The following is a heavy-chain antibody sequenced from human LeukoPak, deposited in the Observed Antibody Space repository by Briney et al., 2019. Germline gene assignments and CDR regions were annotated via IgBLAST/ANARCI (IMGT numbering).Heavy chain of an antibody. J-gene: IGHJ5*02. D-gene: IGHD6-19*01. Sequence: GGSLRLSCAASGFTFSSYSMNWVRQAPGKGLEWVSSISSSSSYIYYADSVKGRFTISRDNAKNSLYLQMNSLRAGDTAVYYCARAGSSGQNWFDPWGQGTLVTVSS. V-gene: IGHV3-21*01. CDR2: ISSSSSYI. CDR1: GFTFSSYS. CDR3: ARAGSSGQNWFDP.